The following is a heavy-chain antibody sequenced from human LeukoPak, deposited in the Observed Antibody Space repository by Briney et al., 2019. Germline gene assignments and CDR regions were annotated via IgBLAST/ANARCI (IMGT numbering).Heavy chain of an antibody. V-gene: IGHV4-59*12. CDR2: IYHSGST. J-gene: IGHJ4*02. CDR1: GGSISSYY. Sequence: SETLSLTCTVSGGSISSYYWSWIRQPPGRGLGWIGYIYHSGSTYYNPSLKSRVTISVDRSKNQFSLKLSSVTAADTAVYYCARGGGYDSSGYPDYWGQGTLVTVSS. CDR3: ARGGGYDSSGYPDY. D-gene: IGHD3-22*01.